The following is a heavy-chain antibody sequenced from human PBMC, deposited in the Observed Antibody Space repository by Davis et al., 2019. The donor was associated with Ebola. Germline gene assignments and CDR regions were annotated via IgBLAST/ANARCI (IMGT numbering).Heavy chain of an antibody. V-gene: IGHV3-48*01. CDR1: GFTFSSSS. CDR3: AREDIVVVPAAMGPNWNPRDYYYYGMDV. CDR2: ISSSSSTI. Sequence: GESLKISCAASGFTFSSSSMNWVRQAPGKGLEWVSYISSSSSTIYYADSVKGRFTISRDNAKNSLYLQMNSLRAEDTAVYYCAREDIVVVPAAMGPNWNPRDYYYYGMDVWGQGTTVTVSS. D-gene: IGHD2-2*01. J-gene: IGHJ6*02.